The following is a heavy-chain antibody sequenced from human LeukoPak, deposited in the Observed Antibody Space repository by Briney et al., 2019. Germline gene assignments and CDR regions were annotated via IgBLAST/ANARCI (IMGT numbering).Heavy chain of an antibody. J-gene: IGHJ4*02. Sequence: GGSLRLSCTASGFAFDAHGMSWVRQVPGKGLEWVSGINWSGGSTGYADPLRGRFTISRDNAKNSLYLQMDSLRAEDTALYYCARAPITSPFYFDYWGQGTLVTVS. CDR1: GFAFDAHG. CDR2: INWSGGST. V-gene: IGHV3-20*04. CDR3: ARAPITSPFYFDY. D-gene: IGHD2-2*01.